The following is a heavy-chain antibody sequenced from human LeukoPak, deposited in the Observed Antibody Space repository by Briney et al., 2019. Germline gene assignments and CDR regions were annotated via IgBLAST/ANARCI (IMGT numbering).Heavy chain of an antibody. CDR2: ISAYNGNT. V-gene: IGHV1-18*01. Sequence: GASVKVSCKASGYTFTSYGISWVRQAPGQGLEWMGWISAYNGNTNYAQKFQGRVTMTRDTSISTAYMELSRLRSDDTAVYYCARDPSGSRSYNWFDPWGQGTLVTVSS. CDR1: GYTFTSYG. D-gene: IGHD1-26*01. J-gene: IGHJ5*02. CDR3: ARDPSGSRSYNWFDP.